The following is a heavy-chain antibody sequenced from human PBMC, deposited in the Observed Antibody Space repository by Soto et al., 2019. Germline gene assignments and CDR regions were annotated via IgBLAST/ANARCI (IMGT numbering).Heavy chain of an antibody. Sequence: QVQLVQSGAELKKPGASVKVSCKASGYDFSSYGISWVRQAPGQGLEWMGWISAANGNRDYAQQFQGRVTMTSDTSRTTAYMELRSLRSDDTAVYYCVRDPQRNDYGGQGTLVNVSS. V-gene: IGHV1-18*04. CDR1: GYDFSSYG. D-gene: IGHD2-2*01. J-gene: IGHJ4*02. CDR2: ISAANGNR. CDR3: VRDPQRNDY.